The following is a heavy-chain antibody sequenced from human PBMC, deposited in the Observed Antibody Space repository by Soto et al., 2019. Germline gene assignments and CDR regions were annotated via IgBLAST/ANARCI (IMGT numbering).Heavy chain of an antibody. CDR1: GFTFSSYS. CDR3: ARPEYCSSTSCTPLFFDY. J-gene: IGHJ4*02. CDR2: ISSSSSYI. Sequence: EVQLVESGGGLVKPGGSLRLSCAASGFTFSSYSINWVRQAPGKGLEWVSSISSSSSYIYYADSVKGRFTISRDNAKNSLYLQMNSLRAEDTAVYYCARPEYCSSTSCTPLFFDYWGQGTLVTVSS. V-gene: IGHV3-21*01. D-gene: IGHD2-2*01.